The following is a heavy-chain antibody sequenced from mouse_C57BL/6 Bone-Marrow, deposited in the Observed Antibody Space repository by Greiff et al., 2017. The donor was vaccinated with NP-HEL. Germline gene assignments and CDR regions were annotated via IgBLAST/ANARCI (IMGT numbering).Heavy chain of an antibody. V-gene: IGHV1-69*01. Sequence: VQLQQPGAELVMPGASVKLSCKASGYTFTSYWMHWVKQRPGQGLEWIGEIDPSDSYTNYNQKFKGKSTLTVDKSSSTAYMQLSSLTSEDSAVYYCARGYDGYYAWFAYWGQGTLVTVSA. D-gene: IGHD2-3*01. CDR1: GYTFTSYW. J-gene: IGHJ3*01. CDR2: IDPSDSYT. CDR3: ARGYDGYYAWFAY.